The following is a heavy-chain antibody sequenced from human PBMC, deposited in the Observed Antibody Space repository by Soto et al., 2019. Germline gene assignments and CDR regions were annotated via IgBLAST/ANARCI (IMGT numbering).Heavy chain of an antibody. Sequence: QVQLQESGPGLVKPSQTLSLTCTVSGGSISSGGHYWGWIRHHPGRGLEWIAYFYYSGSTYYKSSLKSRVRISADKPNNQFSLNLSAVTAADTAVYYCARGRKAYYENCGPRIDYWGQGTLVTVSS. V-gene: IGHV4-31*03. CDR3: ARGRKAYYENCGPRIDY. CDR1: GGSISSGGHY. J-gene: IGHJ4*02. D-gene: IGHD3-22*01. CDR2: FYYSGST.